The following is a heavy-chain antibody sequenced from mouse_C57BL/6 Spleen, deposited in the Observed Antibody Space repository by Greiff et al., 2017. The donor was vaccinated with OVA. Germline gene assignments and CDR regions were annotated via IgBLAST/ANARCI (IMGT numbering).Heavy chain of an antibody. CDR3: ARSIYYGNFGAMDY. Sequence: EVQRVESVAELVRPGASVKLSCTASGFNIKNTYMHWVKQRPEQGLEWIGRIDPANGNTKYAPKFQGKATITADTSSNTAYLQLSSLTSEDTAIYYCARSIYYGNFGAMDYWGQGTSVTVSS. CDR2: IDPANGNT. J-gene: IGHJ4*01. V-gene: IGHV14-3*01. CDR1: GFNIKNTY. D-gene: IGHD2-1*01.